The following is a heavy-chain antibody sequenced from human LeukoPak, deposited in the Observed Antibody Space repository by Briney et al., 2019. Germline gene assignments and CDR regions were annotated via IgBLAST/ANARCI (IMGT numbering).Heavy chain of an antibody. J-gene: IGHJ5*02. CDR1: GYTFTGYY. D-gene: IGHD3-9*01. CDR3: ARDSLPYDILTGSWFDP. Sequence: ASVKVSCKASGYTFTGYYMHWVRQAPGQGREWMGWINPNSGGTNYAQKFQGRFTMTRDTSISTAYMELSRLRSDDTAVYYCARDSLPYDILTGSWFDPWGQGTLVTVSS. CDR2: INPNSGGT. V-gene: IGHV1-2*02.